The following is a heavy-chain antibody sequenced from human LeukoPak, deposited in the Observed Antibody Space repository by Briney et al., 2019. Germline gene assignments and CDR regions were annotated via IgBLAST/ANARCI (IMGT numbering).Heavy chain of an antibody. D-gene: IGHD3-9*01. V-gene: IGHV4-30-4*08. Sequence: SQTLSLTCTVSGGSISSGDYDWSWIRQPPGKGLEWIGYIYYSGSTYYNPSLKSRVTISVDTSKNQFSLKLSSVTAADTAVSYCSRRGVLRYFDWLLREWVYDYWGQGTLVTVSS. J-gene: IGHJ4*02. CDR2: IYYSGST. CDR3: SRRGVLRYFDWLLREWVYDY. CDR1: GGSISSGDYD.